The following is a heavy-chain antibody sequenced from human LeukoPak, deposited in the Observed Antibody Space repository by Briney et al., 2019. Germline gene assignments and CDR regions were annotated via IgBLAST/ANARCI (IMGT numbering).Heavy chain of an antibody. CDR3: AKAHRQINIRFLGPTRFRVYFDY. Sequence: PGGSLRLSCAASGFTFSSYWMSWVRQAPGKGLEWVANIKQDGSEKYYVDSVKGRFTISRDNAKNSLYLQMNSLRAEDTAVYYCAKAHRQINIRFLGPTRFRVYFDYWGQGTLVTVSS. CDR2: IKQDGSEK. V-gene: IGHV3-7*01. J-gene: IGHJ4*02. CDR1: GFTFSSYW. D-gene: IGHD3-3*01.